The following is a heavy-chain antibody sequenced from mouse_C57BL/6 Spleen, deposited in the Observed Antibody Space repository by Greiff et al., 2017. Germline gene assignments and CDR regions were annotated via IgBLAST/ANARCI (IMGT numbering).Heavy chain of an antibody. J-gene: IGHJ4*01. CDR2: INPSTGGT. CDR3: ARILYDYDVRFNYYAMDY. D-gene: IGHD2-4*01. V-gene: IGHV1-42*01. Sequence: EVKLQESGPELVKPGASVKISCKASGYSFTGYYMNWVKQSPEKSLEWIGEINPSTGGTTYNQKFKAKATLTVDKSSSTAYMQLKSLTSEDSAVYYCARILYDYDVRFNYYAMDYWGQGTSVTVSS. CDR1: GYSFTGYY.